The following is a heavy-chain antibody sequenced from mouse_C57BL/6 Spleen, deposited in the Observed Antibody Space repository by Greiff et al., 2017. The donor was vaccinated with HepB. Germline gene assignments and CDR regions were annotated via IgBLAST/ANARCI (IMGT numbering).Heavy chain of an antibody. CDR1: GFTFSSYA. J-gene: IGHJ2*01. Sequence: EVKLMESGGGLVKPGGSLKLSCAASGFTFSSYAMSWVRQTPEKRLEWVATISDGGSYTYYPDNVKGRFTISRDNAKNNLYLQMSHLKSEDTAMYYCARDHYYYGSSYETGYFDYWGQGTTLTVSS. D-gene: IGHD1-1*01. V-gene: IGHV5-4*01. CDR3: ARDHYYYGSSYETGYFDY. CDR2: ISDGGSYT.